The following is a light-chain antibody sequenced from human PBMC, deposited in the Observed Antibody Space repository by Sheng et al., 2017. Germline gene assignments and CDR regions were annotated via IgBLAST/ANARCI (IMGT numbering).Light chain of an antibody. V-gene: IGLV1-40*01. J-gene: IGLJ2*01. CDR1: SSNIGAGHN. CDR3: QSSDSGLNGVV. CDR2: DNN. Sequence: QPVLTQPPSVSGAPGQRVTISCTGSSSNIGAGHNVHWYQQLPGTAPKLLIYDNNNRPSGVPDRFSASKSGTAASLAITGLQAEDESYYYCQSSDSGLNGVVFGGGTKLTVL.